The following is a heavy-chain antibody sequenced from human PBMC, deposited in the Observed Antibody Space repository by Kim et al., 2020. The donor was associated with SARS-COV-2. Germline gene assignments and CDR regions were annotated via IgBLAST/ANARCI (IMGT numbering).Heavy chain of an antibody. V-gene: IGHV3-15*01. CDR2: IKSKTDGGTT. CDR1: GFTFSNAW. J-gene: IGHJ4*02. D-gene: IGHD6-13*01. CDR3: TTDTAAAENFDY. Sequence: GGSLRLSCAASGFTFSNAWMSWVRQAPGKGLEWVGRIKSKTDGGTTDYAAPVKGRFTISRDDSKNTLYLQMNSLKTEDTAVYYCTTDTAAAENFDYWGQGTLVTVSS.